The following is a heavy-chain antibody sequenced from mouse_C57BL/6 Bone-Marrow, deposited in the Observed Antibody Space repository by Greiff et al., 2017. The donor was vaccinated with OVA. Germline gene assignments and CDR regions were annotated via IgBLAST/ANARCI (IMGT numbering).Heavy chain of an antibody. Sequence: VQLQQSGPELVKPGASVKISCKASGYTFTDYYMNWVKQSHGKSLEWIGDINPNNGGTSYNQKFKGKATLTVDKSSSTAYMERRSLTSEDSAVYYCARETYSNYVGRYAMDYWGQGTSVTVSS. CDR2: INPNNGGT. CDR1: GYTFTDYY. V-gene: IGHV1-26*01. D-gene: IGHD2-5*01. J-gene: IGHJ4*01. CDR3: ARETYSNYVGRYAMDY.